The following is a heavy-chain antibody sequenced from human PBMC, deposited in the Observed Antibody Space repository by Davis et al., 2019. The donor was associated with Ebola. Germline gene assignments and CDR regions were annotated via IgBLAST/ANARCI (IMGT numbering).Heavy chain of an antibody. CDR1: GYSFTSYW. D-gene: IGHD2-15*01. CDR2: IYPGDSDT. Sequence: KVSCKGSGYSFTSYWIGWVRQMPGKGLEWMGIIYPGDSDTRYSPSFQGQVTISADKSISTAYLQWSSLKASDTAMYYCARRLRYCSGGSCYSSNWFDPWGQGTLVTVSS. V-gene: IGHV5-51*01. J-gene: IGHJ5*02. CDR3: ARRLRYCSGGSCYSSNWFDP.